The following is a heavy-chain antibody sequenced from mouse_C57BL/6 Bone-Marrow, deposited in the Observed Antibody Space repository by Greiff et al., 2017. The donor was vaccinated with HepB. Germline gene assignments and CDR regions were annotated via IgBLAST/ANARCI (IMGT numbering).Heavy chain of an antibody. CDR1: GFNIKDYY. CDR2: IDPEDGET. V-gene: IGHV14-2*01. J-gene: IGHJ2*01. CDR3: ARAYYSNPFYFDY. D-gene: IGHD2-5*01. Sequence: VHVKQSGAELVKPGASVKLSCTASGFNIKDYYMHWVKQRTEQGLEWIGRIDPEDGETKYAPKFQGKATITADTSSNTAYLQLSSLTSEDTAVYYCARAYYSNPFYFDYWGQGTTLTVSS.